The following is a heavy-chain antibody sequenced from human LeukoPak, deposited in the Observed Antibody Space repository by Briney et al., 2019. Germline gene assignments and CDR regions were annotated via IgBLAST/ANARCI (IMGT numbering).Heavy chain of an antibody. CDR2: ISYDGSNK. J-gene: IGHJ5*02. CDR3: ARRGAARPSWFDP. CDR1: GFTFSSYG. D-gene: IGHD6-6*01. V-gene: IGHV3-30*03. Sequence: TGGSLRLSCAASGFTFSSYGMHWVRQAPCKGLEWVAVISYDGSNKYYADSVKGRFTISRDNSKNTLYLQMNSLRAEDTAVYYCARRGAARPSWFDPWGQGTLVTVSS.